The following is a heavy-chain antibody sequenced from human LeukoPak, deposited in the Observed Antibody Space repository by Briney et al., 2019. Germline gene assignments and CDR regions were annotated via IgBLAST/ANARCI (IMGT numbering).Heavy chain of an antibody. J-gene: IGHJ4*02. V-gene: IGHV4-34*01. CDR3: ARVLWFGQFYFDY. D-gene: IGHD3-10*01. Sequence: SSETLSLTCAVYGGSFSGYYWSWIRQPPGKGLEWIGEINHSGSTNYNPSLKSRVTISINTSKNQFSLKLSSVTAADTAVYYCARVLWFGQFYFDYWGQGTLVTVST. CDR1: GGSFSGYY. CDR2: INHSGST.